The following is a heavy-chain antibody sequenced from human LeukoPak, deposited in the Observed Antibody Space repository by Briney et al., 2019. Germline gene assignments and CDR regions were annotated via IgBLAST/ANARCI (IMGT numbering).Heavy chain of an antibody. CDR2: IYYSGST. CDR3: ARGVLNYYMDV. V-gene: IGHV4-59*12. D-gene: IGHD2-8*01. J-gene: IGHJ6*03. CDR1: GSSISSYY. Sequence: SETLSLTCTVSGSSISSYYWSWIRQPPGKGLEWIGYIYYSGSTNYNPSPKSRVTISVDTSKNQFSLKLSSVTAADTAVYYCARGVLNYYMDVWGKGTTVTVSS.